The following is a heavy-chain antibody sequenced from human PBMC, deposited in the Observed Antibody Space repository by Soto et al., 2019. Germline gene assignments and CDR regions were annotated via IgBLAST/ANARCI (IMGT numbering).Heavy chain of an antibody. CDR2: IYPGDSDT. CDR1: GYSFTSYC. CDR3: ARGGNRGVYYYYGMDV. Sequence: GESLKISCNGSGYSFTSYCIGLVRQMPGKGLEWMGIIYPGDSDTRYSPSFQGQVTISADKSISTAYLQWSSLKASDTAMYYCARGGNRGVYYYYGMDVWGQGTTVTVSS. D-gene: IGHD1-1*01. V-gene: IGHV5-51*01. J-gene: IGHJ6*02.